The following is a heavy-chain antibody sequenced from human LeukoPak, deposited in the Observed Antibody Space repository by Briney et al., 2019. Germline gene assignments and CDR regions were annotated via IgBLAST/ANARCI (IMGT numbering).Heavy chain of an antibody. Sequence: GASVKVSCKASGYTFTGYYTHWVRQAPGQGLEWMGWINPNSGGTKYAQKFQGRVTMTRDTSISTAYMELTRLRSDDTAVYYCAREPFSSGWDYWGQGTRVTVSS. CDR3: AREPFSSGWDY. D-gene: IGHD6-19*01. CDR1: GYTFTGYY. J-gene: IGHJ4*02. V-gene: IGHV1-2*02. CDR2: INPNSGGT.